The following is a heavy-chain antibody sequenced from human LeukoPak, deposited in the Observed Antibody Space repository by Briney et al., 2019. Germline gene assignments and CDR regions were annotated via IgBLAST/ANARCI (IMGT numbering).Heavy chain of an antibody. D-gene: IGHD6-13*01. V-gene: IGHV3-74*01. CDR1: GFTFSSYW. CDR3: AKDAEAAAGHIDY. Sequence: PGGSLRLSCAASGFTFSSYWMHWVRQAPGKGLVWVSRINSDGSSTSYADSVKGRFTISRDNAKNSLYLQMNSLRAEDTALYYCAKDAEAAAGHIDYWGQGTLVTVSS. CDR2: INSDGSST. J-gene: IGHJ4*02.